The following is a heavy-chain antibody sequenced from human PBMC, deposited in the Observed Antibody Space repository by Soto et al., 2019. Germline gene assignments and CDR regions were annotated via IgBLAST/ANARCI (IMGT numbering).Heavy chain of an antibody. CDR1: GFTFRSYA. V-gene: IGHV3-23*01. CDR3: AKNALGGYYDFWSGYTSYFDY. Sequence: GGSLRLSCAASGFTFRSYAMSWVRQAPGKGLEWVSAISGSGGSTYYADSVKGRFTISRDNSKNTLYLQMISLRAEDTAVYYCAKNALGGYYDFWSGYTSYFDYWGQGTLVTVSS. J-gene: IGHJ4*02. D-gene: IGHD3-3*01. CDR2: ISGSGGST.